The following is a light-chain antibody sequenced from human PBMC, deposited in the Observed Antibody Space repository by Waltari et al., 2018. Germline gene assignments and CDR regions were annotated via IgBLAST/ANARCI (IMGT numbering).Light chain of an antibody. CDR2: RNN. J-gene: IGLJ3*02. Sequence: QSVFSQPPSASGTPGPRVTIACSRSRAHPGTVYLFWYQQLPGTAPQLLISRNNQRPSGVPDRFSGSNSGTSASLAISGLRSEDEADYYCAAWDDSLSGRVFGGGTKVTVL. CDR1: RAHPGTVY. CDR3: AAWDDSLSGRV. V-gene: IGLV1-47*01.